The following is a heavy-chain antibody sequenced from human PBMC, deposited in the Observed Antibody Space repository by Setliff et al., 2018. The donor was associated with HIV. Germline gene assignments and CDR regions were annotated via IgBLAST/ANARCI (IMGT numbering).Heavy chain of an antibody. CDR2: IWYDGSNK. CDR1: GFTFSSYG. V-gene: IGHV3-33*01. J-gene: IGHJ6*03. Sequence: GGSLRLSCAASGFTFSSYGMHWVRQAPGKGLEWVAVIWYDGSNKYYADSVKGRFTISRDNSKNTLYLQMNSLRAEDTAVYYCARAEAVAGKSYMGVWGKGTTVTVSS. CDR3: ARAEAVAGKSYMGV. D-gene: IGHD6-19*01.